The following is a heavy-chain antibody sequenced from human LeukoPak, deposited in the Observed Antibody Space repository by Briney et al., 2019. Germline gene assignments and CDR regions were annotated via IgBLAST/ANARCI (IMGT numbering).Heavy chain of an antibody. J-gene: IGHJ4*02. Sequence: GASVKVSCKASGYTFTSYAMHWERQAPGQRLEWMGWINAGNGNTKYSQKFQGRVTITRDTSASTAYMELSSLRSEDTAVYYYARSSGWYDGPDYWGQGTLVTVSS. V-gene: IGHV1-3*01. D-gene: IGHD6-19*01. CDR1: GYTFTSYA. CDR3: ARSSGWYDGPDY. CDR2: INAGNGNT.